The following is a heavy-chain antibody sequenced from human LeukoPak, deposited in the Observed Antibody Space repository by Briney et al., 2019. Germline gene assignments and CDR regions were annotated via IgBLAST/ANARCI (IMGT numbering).Heavy chain of an antibody. V-gene: IGHV3-48*01. CDR3: ATTIAAAGQNRLDY. CDR2: ISSSSSTI. Sequence: GGSLRLSCAASGFTFSSYSMNWVRQAPGKGLEWVSYISSSSSTIYYADSVKGRFTISRDNSKNTLYLQMNSLRAEDTAVYYCATTIAAAGQNRLDYWGQGTLVTVSS. J-gene: IGHJ4*02. D-gene: IGHD6-13*01. CDR1: GFTFSSYS.